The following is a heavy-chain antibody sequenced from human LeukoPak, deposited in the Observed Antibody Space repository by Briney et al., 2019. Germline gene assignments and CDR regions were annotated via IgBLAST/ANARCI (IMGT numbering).Heavy chain of an antibody. J-gene: IGHJ6*03. D-gene: IGHD2-2*01. Sequence: AGGSLRLSCAASGFTFSNAWMSWVRQAPGKGLEWVGRIKSKTDGGTTDYAAPVKGRFTISRDDSKNTLYLQMNSLKTEDTAVYYCTTGCSSTSCYWDYYYMDVWGKGTTVTVSS. V-gene: IGHV3-15*01. CDR3: TTGCSSTSCYWDYYYMDV. CDR2: IKSKTDGGTT. CDR1: GFTFSNAW.